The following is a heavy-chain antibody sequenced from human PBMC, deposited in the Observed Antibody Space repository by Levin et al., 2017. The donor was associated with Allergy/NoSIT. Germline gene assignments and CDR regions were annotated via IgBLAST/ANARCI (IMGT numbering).Heavy chain of an antibody. D-gene: IGHD3-22*01. CDR1: GFTFSSYA. J-gene: IGHJ4*02. CDR3: ASLDYDSSFDY. CDR2: ISYDGSNK. V-gene: IGHV3-30*04. Sequence: TGESLKISCAASGFTFSSYAMHWVRQAPGKGLEWVAVISYDGSNKYYADSVKGRFTISRDNSKNTLYLQMNSLRAEDTAVYYCASLDYDSSFDYWGQGTLVTVSS.